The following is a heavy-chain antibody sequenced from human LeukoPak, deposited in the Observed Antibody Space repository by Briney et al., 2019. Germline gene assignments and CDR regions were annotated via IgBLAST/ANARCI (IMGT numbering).Heavy chain of an antibody. D-gene: IGHD6-6*01. CDR1: GFTFSDYY. Sequence: GGSLRLSCAASGFTFSDYYMSWIRQAPEKGLEWVSYISSSGSTIYYADSVKGRFTISRDDAKNSLYLQMNSLRAEDTAVYYCARSSIAARPFYMDVWGKGTTVTVSS. V-gene: IGHV3-11*04. CDR2: ISSSGSTI. J-gene: IGHJ6*03. CDR3: ARSSIAARPFYMDV.